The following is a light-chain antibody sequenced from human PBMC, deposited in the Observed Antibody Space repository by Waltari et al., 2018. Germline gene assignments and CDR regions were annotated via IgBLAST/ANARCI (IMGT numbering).Light chain of an antibody. CDR1: GSDVGAYNY. CDR2: EVT. V-gene: IGLV2-8*01. Sequence: QSALTQPPSASGSPGQPVPIPCTGSGSDVGAYNYVSWYQHHPGKAPKLMIYEVTKRPSGVPDRFSGSKSDNSASLTVSGLQPDDEAYYYCTSFAGGNTVIFGGGTKLTVL. CDR3: TSFAGGNTVI. J-gene: IGLJ2*01.